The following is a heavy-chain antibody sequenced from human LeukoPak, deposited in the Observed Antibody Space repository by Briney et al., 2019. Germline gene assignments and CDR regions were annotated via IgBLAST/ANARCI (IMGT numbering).Heavy chain of an antibody. Sequence: SETLSLTCTVSGGSISSYYWSWIRQPPGKGLEWIAYISDIGSINYNPSLKSRVTISLDTSKNQFSLKLSSVTAADTAVYYCAGHHPRNTVDFWGQGTLVTASS. D-gene: IGHD2/OR15-2a*01. CDR1: GGSISSYY. J-gene: IGHJ4*02. V-gene: IGHV4-59*08. CDR3: AGHHPRNTVDF. CDR2: ISDIGSI.